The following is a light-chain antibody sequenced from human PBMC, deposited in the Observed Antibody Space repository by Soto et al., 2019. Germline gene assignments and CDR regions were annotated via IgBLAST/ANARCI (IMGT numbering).Light chain of an antibody. CDR1: QSVLSSSYNKNY. Sequence: DIMMTQSPDSLSVSLGERATINCKSSQSVLSSSYNKNYLAWYQQKPGQPPKLLIYWASNREFGVPDRFSGGGSGTDFPLTISSLQSEDVAVYYCQQHYGMPPVFGQGKRLDIK. CDR3: QQHYGMPPV. J-gene: IGKJ5*01. CDR2: WAS. V-gene: IGKV4-1*01.